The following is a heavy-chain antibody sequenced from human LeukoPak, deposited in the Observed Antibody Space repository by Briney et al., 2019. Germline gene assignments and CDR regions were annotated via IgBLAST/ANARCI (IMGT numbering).Heavy chain of an antibody. CDR3: ARGRNPLHYYYGSGSYYKAANWFDP. D-gene: IGHD3-10*01. Sequence: SETLSLTCADYGGSFSGYYWSWIRQPPGKGLEWIGEINHSGSTNYNPSLQSRVTISVDTSKNQFSLKLSSVTAADTAVYYCARGRNPLHYYYGSGSYYKAANWFDPWGQGTLVTVSS. CDR2: INHSGST. J-gene: IGHJ5*02. CDR1: GGSFSGYY. V-gene: IGHV4-34*01.